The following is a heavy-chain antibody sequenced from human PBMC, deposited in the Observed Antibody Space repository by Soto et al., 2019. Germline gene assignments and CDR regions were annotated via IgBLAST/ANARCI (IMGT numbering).Heavy chain of an antibody. J-gene: IGHJ4*02. V-gene: IGHV1-18*01. D-gene: IGHD2-2*01. CDR1: GYTFTSYG. CDR3: ARAPPDIVVVPAAMLHFDY. Sequence: ASVKVSCTASGYTFTSYGISWVRQAPGQGLEWMGWISAYNGNTNYAQKLQGRVTMTTDTSTSTAYMELRSLRSDDTAVYYCARAPPDIVVVPAAMLHFDYWGQGTLVTVS. CDR2: ISAYNGNT.